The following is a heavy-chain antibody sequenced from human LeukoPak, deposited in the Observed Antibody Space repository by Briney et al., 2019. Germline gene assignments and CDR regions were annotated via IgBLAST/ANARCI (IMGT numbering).Heavy chain of an antibody. Sequence: SVKVSCKASGGTFSSYAISWVRQAPGQGLEWMGGIIPIFGTANYAQKFQGRVTLTADKSTSTAYMELSSLRSEDTAVYYCARDVAARRQNYYNYYYYMDVWGKGTTVTVSS. CDR1: GGTFSSYA. V-gene: IGHV1-69*06. D-gene: IGHD3-10*01. CDR2: IIPIFGTA. CDR3: ARDVAARRQNYYNYYYYMDV. J-gene: IGHJ6*03.